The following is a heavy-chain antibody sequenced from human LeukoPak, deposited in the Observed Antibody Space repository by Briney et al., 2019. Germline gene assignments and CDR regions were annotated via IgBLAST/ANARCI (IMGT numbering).Heavy chain of an antibody. V-gene: IGHV3-20*04. D-gene: IGHD1-7*01. CDR3: ARIALTGTTPYYFDY. CDR2: INWNGGST. CDR1: GFTFSSYA. Sequence: GGSLRLSCAASGFTFSSYAMSWVRQAPGKGLEWVSGINWNGGSTGYADSVKGRFTISRDNAKNSLYLQMNSLRAEDTALYYCARIALTGTTPYYFDYWGQGTLVTVSS. J-gene: IGHJ4*02.